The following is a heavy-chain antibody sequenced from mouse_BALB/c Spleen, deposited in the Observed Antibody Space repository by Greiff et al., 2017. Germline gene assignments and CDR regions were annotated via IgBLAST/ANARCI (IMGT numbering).Heavy chain of an antibody. J-gene: IGHJ1*01. D-gene: IGHD2-1*01. CDR3: THGNYLSYFDV. Sequence: QVQLQQSGAELVRPGASVKLSCKASGYTFTSYWINWVKQRPGQGLEWIGNIYPSDSYTNYNQKFKDKATLTVDKSSSTAYMQLSSPTSEDSAVYYCTHGNYLSYFDVWGAGTTVTVSS. CDR2: IYPSDSYT. V-gene: IGHV1-69*02. CDR1: GYTFTSYW.